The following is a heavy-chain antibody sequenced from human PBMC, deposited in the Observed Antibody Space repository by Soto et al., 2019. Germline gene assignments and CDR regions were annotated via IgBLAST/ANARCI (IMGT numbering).Heavy chain of an antibody. CDR1: GFLLSTSGMS. J-gene: IGHJ4*02. Sequence: SGPTLVNPTQTLTLTCTFSGFLLSTSGMSVSWIRQPPGKALEWLARIDWDDGKYYSTSLKTRLTISKDTSKNQVVLTMTNMDPVDTATYFCARIIQASSWYYFDYWGQGILVTVSS. CDR2: IDWDDGK. V-gene: IGHV2-70*11. D-gene: IGHD6-13*01. CDR3: ARIIQASSWYYFDY.